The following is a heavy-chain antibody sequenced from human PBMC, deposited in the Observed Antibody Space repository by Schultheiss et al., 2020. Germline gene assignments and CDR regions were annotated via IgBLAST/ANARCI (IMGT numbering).Heavy chain of an antibody. CDR3: ARLAARPEDYYYYYYYMDV. CDR2: ISGSGGST. D-gene: IGHD6-6*01. Sequence: GGSLRLSCAASGFTFSSYAMSWVRQAPGKGLEWVSAISGSGGSTYYADSVKGRFTISRDNSKNTLYLQMNSLRAEDTAVYYCARLAARPEDYYYYYYYMDVWGKGTTVTVSS. J-gene: IGHJ6*03. V-gene: IGHV3-23*01. CDR1: GFTFSSYA.